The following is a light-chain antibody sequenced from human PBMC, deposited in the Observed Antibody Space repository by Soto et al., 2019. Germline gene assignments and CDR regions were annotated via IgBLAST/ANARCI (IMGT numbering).Light chain of an antibody. CDR1: QSISNY. CDR3: QKYHQVTTPTWT. V-gene: IGKV1-27*01. CDR2: AAS. Sequence: DIQMTQSPSSLSASVGDRVNITCRASQSISNYLAWYQQKPGKVPKLLIYAASTLQSGVPSRFSGSGSGTDLAHTISSQQPEDDAANHSQKYHQVTTPTWTVGQGTKVEVK. J-gene: IGKJ1*01.